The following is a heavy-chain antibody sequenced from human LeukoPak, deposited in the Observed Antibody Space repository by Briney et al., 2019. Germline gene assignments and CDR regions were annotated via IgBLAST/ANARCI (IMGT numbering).Heavy chain of an antibody. CDR2: ISSSGSTI. CDR3: VRDSPSGFFDL. D-gene: IGHD6-19*01. Sequence: HAGGSLRLSCAASGFTFSSYEMNWVRQAPGKGLEWVSYISSSGSTIYYADSVKGRFTISRDNAKNSLYLQMNSLRAEDTAVYYCVRDSPSGFFDLWGRGTLVTVSS. J-gene: IGHJ2*01. V-gene: IGHV3-48*03. CDR1: GFTFSSYE.